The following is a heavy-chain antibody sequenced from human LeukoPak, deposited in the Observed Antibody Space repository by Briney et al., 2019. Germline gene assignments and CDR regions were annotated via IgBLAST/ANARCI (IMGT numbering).Heavy chain of an antibody. CDR3: ARLFPLSTWNDPYYYYMDV. Sequence: SETLSLTCTVSGGSISSSSYYWGWIRQPPGKGLEWIGSIYYSGSTYYNPSLKSRVTISVDTSKNQFSLKLSSVTAADTAVYYCARLFPLSTWNDPYYYYMDVWGKGTTVTIPS. CDR1: GGSISSSSYY. V-gene: IGHV4-39*01. CDR2: IYYSGST. J-gene: IGHJ6*03. D-gene: IGHD1-1*01.